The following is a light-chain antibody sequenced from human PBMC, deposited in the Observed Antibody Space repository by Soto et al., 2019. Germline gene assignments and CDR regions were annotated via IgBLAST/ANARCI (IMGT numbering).Light chain of an antibody. CDR2: YNS. J-gene: IGLJ3*02. CDR1: SSNIGSNY. CDR3: ATWDDRLYGRL. Sequence: QSVLTQPPSASGTPGQRVTISCSGSSSNIGSNYVYWYQQFPGTAPKLLSYYNSQRPSGVPDRFSGSKSGTSASLAISGLRSEDEADYYCATWDDRLYGRLFGGGTKLTVL. V-gene: IGLV1-47*02.